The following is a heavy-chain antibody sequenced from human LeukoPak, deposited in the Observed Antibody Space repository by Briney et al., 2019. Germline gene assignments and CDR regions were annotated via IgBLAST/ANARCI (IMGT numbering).Heavy chain of an antibody. CDR3: ARECRDGYLS. D-gene: IGHD5-24*01. CDR1: GGSISSYY. J-gene: IGHJ5*02. Sequence: SETLSLTCTVSGGSISSYYWSWIRQPPGKGLEWIGYIYYSGSTNYNPSLKSRVTISVDTSKNQFSLKLSSVTAADTAVYYCARECRDGYLSWGQGTLVTVSS. CDR2: IYYSGST. V-gene: IGHV4-59*01.